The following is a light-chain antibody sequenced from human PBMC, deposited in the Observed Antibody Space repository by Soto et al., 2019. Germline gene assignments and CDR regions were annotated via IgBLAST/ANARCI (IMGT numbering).Light chain of an antibody. CDR2: DAS. Sequence: EIVLTQSPGTLSLSPGDRATLSCRASQTVSNNYLAWCQQKPGQAPRLLIYDASNRATGIPARFSGSGSGTDFTLTISSLEPEDFAVYYCQQRSNWPTFGQGTRLEIK. V-gene: IGKV3D-20*02. J-gene: IGKJ5*01. CDR3: QQRSNWPT. CDR1: QTVSNNY.